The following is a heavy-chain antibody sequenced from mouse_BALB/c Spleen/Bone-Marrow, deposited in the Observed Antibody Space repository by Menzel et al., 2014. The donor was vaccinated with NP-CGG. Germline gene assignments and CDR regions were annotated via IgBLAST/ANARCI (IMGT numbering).Heavy chain of an antibody. CDR3: AKGGITPVWYFDV. CDR2: IWRGGST. D-gene: IGHD1-1*01. J-gene: IGHJ1*01. V-gene: IGHV2-5*01. Sequence: QVQLQQSGPGLVRPSQSLSITCTVSGFSLTGNGVHWVRQSPGKGLEWLGVIWRGGSTDYNAAFMSRLTITKDNSKNQVFFKMNSLQGDDTAMYYCAKGGITPVWYFDVWGAGTTVTVSS. CDR1: GFSLTGNG.